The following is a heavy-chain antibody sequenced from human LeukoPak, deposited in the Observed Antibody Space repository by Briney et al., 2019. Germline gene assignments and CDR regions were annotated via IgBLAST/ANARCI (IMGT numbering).Heavy chain of an antibody. CDR1: GFTFSDYY. D-gene: IGHD6-13*01. Sequence: GGSLRLSCAASGFTFSDYYISWIRQAPGKGLEWVSYISSSRSTIYYADSVKGRFTISRDNAKNSLYLQMNSLRAEDTAVYYCAGSSWWYYYYYMDVWGKGTTVTVSS. J-gene: IGHJ6*03. CDR3: AGSSWWYYYYYMDV. V-gene: IGHV3-11*04. CDR2: ISSSRSTI.